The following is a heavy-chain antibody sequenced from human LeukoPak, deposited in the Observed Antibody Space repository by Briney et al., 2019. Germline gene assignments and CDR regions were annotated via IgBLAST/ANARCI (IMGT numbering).Heavy chain of an antibody. CDR3: ARGQEVSLDY. V-gene: IGHV4-34*01. Sequence: PSETLSLTCAVYGGSFSGYYWSWIRQPPGKGLEWIGEINHSGSTNYNPSLKSRVTISVDTSKNQFSLKLSSVTAADTAVYYCARGQEVSLDYWAREPWSPSPQ. J-gene: IGHJ4*02. CDR1: GGSFSGYY. CDR2: INHSGST.